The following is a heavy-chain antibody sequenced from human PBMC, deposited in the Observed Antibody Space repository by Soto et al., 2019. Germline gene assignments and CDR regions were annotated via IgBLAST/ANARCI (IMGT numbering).Heavy chain of an antibody. J-gene: IGHJ4*02. CDR3: AKPRGQQWVSLPFDY. V-gene: IGHV3-23*01. D-gene: IGHD6-19*01. CDR1: GFFFSSYT. CDR2: FSATSENT. Sequence: EVQLLESGGGLVQPGGSLRLSCVGSGFFFSSYTMTWVRQAPGKGLEWVSSFSATSENTYYADSVRGRFTISRDNSKNTLFLQMNSLTDEDTAMYYCAKPRGQQWVSLPFDYWGQGILVIVSS.